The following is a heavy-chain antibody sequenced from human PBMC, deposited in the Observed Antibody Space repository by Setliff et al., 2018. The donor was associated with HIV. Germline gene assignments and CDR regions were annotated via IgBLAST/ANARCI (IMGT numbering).Heavy chain of an antibody. V-gene: IGHV4-39*01. CDR3: ARHQKVSFMSDH. CDR2: IYYSGST. J-gene: IGHJ4*02. D-gene: IGHD3-16*01. Sequence: SETLSLTCTVSGGSISSSSYYWGWIRQPPGKGLEWIGNIYYSGSTYYNPSLKSRVTMSVDASRNRFSLKLSSVTAADTAIYYCARHQKVSFMSDHWGQGMLVTVSS. CDR1: GGSISSSSYY.